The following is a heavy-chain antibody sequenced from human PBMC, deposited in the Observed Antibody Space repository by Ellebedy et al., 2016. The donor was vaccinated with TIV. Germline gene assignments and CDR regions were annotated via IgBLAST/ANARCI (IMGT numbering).Heavy chain of an antibody. J-gene: IGHJ4*02. D-gene: IGHD1-26*01. CDR2: ISSSSSII. Sequence: GESLKISCAASGFTFNSYNMEWVRQAPGKGLEWVSYISSSSSIIYYADSVKGRFNISRDNAKNSRYLQMSSLRDQDTAGDYCARGWARGGSWGCYWGQGTLVTLSS. CDR1: GFTFNSYN. CDR3: ARGWARGGSWGCY. V-gene: IGHV3-48*02.